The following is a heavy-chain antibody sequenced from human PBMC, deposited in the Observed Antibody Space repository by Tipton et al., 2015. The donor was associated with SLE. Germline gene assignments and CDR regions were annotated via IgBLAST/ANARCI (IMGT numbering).Heavy chain of an antibody. V-gene: IGHV4-31*03. J-gene: IGHJ2*01. D-gene: IGHD5-12*01. CDR1: GGSISSGGYY. CDR2: TYYSGNT. CDR3: ARDAKCPITSAEYFDL. Sequence: TLSLTCTVSGGSISSGGYYWSWIRQHPGKGLEWIGYTYYSGNTYYNPSLKSRVTISVDTSENQFYLKLSSVTAADTAVYYCARDAKCPITSAEYFDLWGRGTQVTVSS.